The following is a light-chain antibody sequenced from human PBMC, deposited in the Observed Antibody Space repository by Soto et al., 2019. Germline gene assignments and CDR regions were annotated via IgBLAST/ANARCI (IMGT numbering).Light chain of an antibody. CDR2: DAS. Sequence: EIVLTQAPATLYLSTGERATLSCRASQSVSSYLAWYPQKPDQAPRLLIYDASNRANGIPARFSGSGSGTDLTLSLSSLEPYDYAVSYCKQRSNWPTLGQGTKVEI. CDR3: KQRSNWPT. J-gene: IGKJ1*01. CDR1: QSVSSY. V-gene: IGKV3-11*01.